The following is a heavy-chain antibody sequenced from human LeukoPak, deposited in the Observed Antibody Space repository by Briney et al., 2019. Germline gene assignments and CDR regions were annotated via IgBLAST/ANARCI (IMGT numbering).Heavy chain of an antibody. CDR1: GGSISSSSYY. CDR3: ARDRGVEYSGYDLDAFDI. Sequence: TSETLSLTCTVSGGSISSSSYYWSWIRQPPGKGLEWIGYIYHSGSTYYNPSLKSRVTISVDRSKNKFSLKLSSVTAADTAVYYCARDRGVEYSGYDLDAFDIWGQGTMVTVSS. J-gene: IGHJ3*02. V-gene: IGHV4-30-2*01. CDR2: IYHSGST. D-gene: IGHD5-12*01.